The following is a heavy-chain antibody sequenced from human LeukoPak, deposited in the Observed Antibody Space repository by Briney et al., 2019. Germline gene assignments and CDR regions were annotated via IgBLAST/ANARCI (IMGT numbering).Heavy chain of an antibody. CDR3: ARSTSLGAGGLGY. V-gene: IGHV1-3*01. CDR2: INNDNT. J-gene: IGHJ4*02. CDR1: GYSFTSYS. D-gene: IGHD1-26*01. Sequence: GASVKVSCKASGYSFTSYSLHWVRQAPGQRLEWMGWINNDNTKYSQTLQGRVTITRDTSASTAYMELNSLRSEDTAVYYCARSTSLGAGGLGYWGQGTLVTVSS.